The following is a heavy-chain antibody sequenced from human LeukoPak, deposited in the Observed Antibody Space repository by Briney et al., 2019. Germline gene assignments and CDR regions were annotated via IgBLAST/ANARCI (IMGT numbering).Heavy chain of an antibody. Sequence: SETLSLTCTVSGGSISSSSYYWGWFRQPPGKGLEWIGSIYYSGSTYYNPSLKSRVTISVDTSKNQFSLKLSSVTAADTAVYYCATSIAVASTSGAFDIWGQGTMVTVSS. V-gene: IGHV4-39*07. CDR1: GGSISSSSYY. CDR2: IYYSGST. J-gene: IGHJ3*02. D-gene: IGHD6-19*01. CDR3: ATSIAVASTSGAFDI.